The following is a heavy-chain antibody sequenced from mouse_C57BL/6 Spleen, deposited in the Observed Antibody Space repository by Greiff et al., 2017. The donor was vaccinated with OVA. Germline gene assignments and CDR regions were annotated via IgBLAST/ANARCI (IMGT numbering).Heavy chain of an antibody. Sequence: QVQLQQSGPELVKPGASVKISCKASGYAFSSSWMNWVKQRPGKGLGWIGRIYPGDGDTNYNGKFKGKATLTADKSSSTAYMQLSSLTSEDSAVYFCARDSSGYVDYWGQGTTLTVSS. D-gene: IGHD3-2*02. CDR3: ARDSSGYVDY. CDR2: IYPGDGDT. J-gene: IGHJ2*01. V-gene: IGHV1-82*01. CDR1: GYAFSSSW.